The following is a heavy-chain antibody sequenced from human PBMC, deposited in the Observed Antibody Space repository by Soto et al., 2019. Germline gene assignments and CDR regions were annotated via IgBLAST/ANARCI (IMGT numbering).Heavy chain of an antibody. D-gene: IGHD5-18*01. J-gene: IGHJ6*02. CDR2: ISGSGGST. CDR3: AKRLLGPGLRDV. V-gene: IGHV3-23*01. CDR1: GFTFSSYA. Sequence: EVQLLESGGGLVQPGGSLRLSCAASGFTFSSYAMSWVRQAPGKGLEWVSAISGSGGSTYYADSVKGRFTISRDNSKNTLNLQMNSLRAEDTAVYYCAKRLLGPGLRDVWGQGTTVTVSS.